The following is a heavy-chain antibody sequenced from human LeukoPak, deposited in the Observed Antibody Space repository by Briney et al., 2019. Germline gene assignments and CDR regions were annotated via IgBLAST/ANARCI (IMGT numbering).Heavy chain of an antibody. J-gene: IGHJ4*02. CDR1: GFTFSSYG. CDR3: AKIPFRETAAVDY. CDR2: ISYDGSNK. Sequence: GGSLRLSCAASGFTFSSYGMHWVRQAPAKGLEWVAVISYDGSNKYYADSVNGRFTISRDNSKNTLYLQMNSLRAEDTAVYYCAKIPFRETAAVDYWGQGTLVTVSS. D-gene: IGHD6-13*01. V-gene: IGHV3-30*18.